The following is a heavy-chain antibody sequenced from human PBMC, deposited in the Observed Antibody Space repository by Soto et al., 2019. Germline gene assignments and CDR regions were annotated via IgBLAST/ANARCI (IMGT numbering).Heavy chain of an antibody. Sequence: GASVKVSCKASGYTFTSYGISWVRQAPGQGLEWMGWISAYNGNTNYAQKLQGRVTMTTGTSTSTAYMELRSLRSDDTAVYYCARDWLPGCSGGSCYFDYWGQGTLVTLSS. J-gene: IGHJ4*02. CDR3: ARDWLPGCSGGSCYFDY. V-gene: IGHV1-18*01. CDR2: ISAYNGNT. D-gene: IGHD2-15*01. CDR1: GYTFTSYG.